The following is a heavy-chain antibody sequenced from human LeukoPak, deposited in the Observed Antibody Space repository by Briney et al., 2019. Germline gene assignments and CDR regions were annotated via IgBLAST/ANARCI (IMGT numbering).Heavy chain of an antibody. Sequence: ASVKVSSKASGYSLTTYAIHWVRQAPGQRLEWMGGINADKGNTKYSQKFLGRGTIVRDTSANTADMEMSSLRSEDTAVYYCARAHTYCSSTSCPMYNWFDPWGQGTLVTVSS. D-gene: IGHD2-2*01. CDR3: ARAHTYCSSTSCPMYNWFDP. J-gene: IGHJ5*02. CDR2: INADKGNT. CDR1: GYSLTTYA. V-gene: IGHV1-3*01.